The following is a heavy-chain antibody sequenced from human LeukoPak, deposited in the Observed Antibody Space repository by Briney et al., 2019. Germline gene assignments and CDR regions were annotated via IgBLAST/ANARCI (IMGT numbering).Heavy chain of an antibody. CDR2: IYSGGST. V-gene: IGHV3-53*05. CDR1: GFTVSSNY. J-gene: IGHJ4*02. D-gene: IGHD3-9*01. CDR3: ARDLGDILTYFAY. Sequence: GGSLRLSCAASGFTVSSNYMSWVRQAPGKGLEWVSVIYSGGSTYYADSVKGRFTISRDNSKDTLYLQMNSLRAEDTAVYYCARDLGDILTYFAYWGQGTLVTVSS.